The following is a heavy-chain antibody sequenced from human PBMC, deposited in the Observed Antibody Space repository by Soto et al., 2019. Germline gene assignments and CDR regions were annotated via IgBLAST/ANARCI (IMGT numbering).Heavy chain of an antibody. CDR3: ARDRKEGGTPPFPTH. CDR2: ISSSSSYT. V-gene: IGHV3-11*06. Sequence: GGSLRLSCAASGFTFSDYYMSWIRQAPGKGLEWVSYISSSSSYTNYADSVKGRFTISRDNAKNSLYLQMNSLRAEDTAVYYCARDRKEGGTPPFPTHWGQGTLVTVSS. CDR1: GFTFSDYY. J-gene: IGHJ4*02. D-gene: IGHD1-7*01.